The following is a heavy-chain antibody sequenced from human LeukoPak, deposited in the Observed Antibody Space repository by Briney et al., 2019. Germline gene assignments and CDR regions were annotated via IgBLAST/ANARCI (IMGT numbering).Heavy chain of an antibody. Sequence: GGSLRLSCAASGFPFNAYWMTWVRQAPGKGLEWVSAISGSGGSTYYADSVKGRFTISRDNSKNTLYLQMNSLRAEDTAVYYCAKGDGSPATPFDYWGQGTLVTVSS. CDR3: AKGDGSPATPFDY. J-gene: IGHJ4*02. D-gene: IGHD1-26*01. CDR2: ISGSGGST. CDR1: GFPFNAYW. V-gene: IGHV3-23*01.